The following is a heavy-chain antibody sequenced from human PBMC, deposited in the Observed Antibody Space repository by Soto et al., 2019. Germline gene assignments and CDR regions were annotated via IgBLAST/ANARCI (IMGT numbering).Heavy chain of an antibody. CDR3: ARDIYYYDSSGNLDY. CDR2: IWYDGSNK. CDR1: GFTFSSYG. V-gene: IGHV3-33*01. D-gene: IGHD3-22*01. J-gene: IGHJ4*02. Sequence: QVQLVESGGGVVQPGRSLRLSCAASGFTFSSYGMHWVRQAPGKGLEWVAVIWYDGSNKYYADSVKGRFTISRDISKNTLYLQMNSLRAEDTAVYYCARDIYYYDSSGNLDYWGQGTLVTVSS.